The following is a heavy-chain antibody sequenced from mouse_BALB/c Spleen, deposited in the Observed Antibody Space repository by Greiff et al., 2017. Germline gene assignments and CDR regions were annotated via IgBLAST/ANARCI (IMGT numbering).Heavy chain of an antibody. CDR3: ARDRGDY. Sequence: EVQLMESGGGLVQPGGSLKLSCAASGFTFSSYGMSWVSQTPGKRLELVATINSNGGSTYYPDSVKGRFTISRDNAKNTLYLQMSSLKSEDTAMYYCARDRGDYWGQGTSVTVAS. D-gene: IGHD3-3*01. V-gene: IGHV5-6-3*01. J-gene: IGHJ4*01. CDR2: INSNGGST. CDR1: GFTFSSYG.